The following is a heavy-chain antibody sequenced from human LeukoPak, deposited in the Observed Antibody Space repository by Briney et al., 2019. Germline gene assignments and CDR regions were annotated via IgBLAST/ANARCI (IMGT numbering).Heavy chain of an antibody. CDR1: GYTFNNYG. J-gene: IGHJ3*02. CDR2: ISAYNGNT. V-gene: IGHV1-18*01. D-gene: IGHD3-9*01. CDR3: ARDGLRYFDWFSI. Sequence: VASVKVSCKASGYTFNNYGISWVRQAPGQGLEWMGWISAYNGNTNYAQKLQDRVTMTTDTSTSTAYMELRSLRSDDTAVYYCARDGLRYFDWFSIWGQGTMVTVSS.